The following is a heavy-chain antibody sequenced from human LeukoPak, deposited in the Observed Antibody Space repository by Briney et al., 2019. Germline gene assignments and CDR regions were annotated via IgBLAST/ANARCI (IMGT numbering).Heavy chain of an antibody. V-gene: IGHV3-74*01. J-gene: IGHJ6*04. CDR1: GFTFSSSW. CDR3: ARDPGYESWSPFWGGMDV. D-gene: IGHD3-16*01. CDR2: ITRDGSST. Sequence: GGSLRLSRAASGFTFSSSWMHWVRQAPGKGLVWVSRITRDGSSTTYADSVKGRFTTSRDNAKNTLYLQMDSLRDDDTAVYYCARDPGYESWSPFWGGMDVWGNGTTVIVSP.